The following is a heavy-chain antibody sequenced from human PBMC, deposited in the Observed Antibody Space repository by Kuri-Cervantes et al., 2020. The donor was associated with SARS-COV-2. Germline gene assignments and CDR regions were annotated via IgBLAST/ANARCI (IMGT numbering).Heavy chain of an antibody. CDR1: GGSISSSSYY. D-gene: IGHD6-19*01. J-gene: IGHJ6*02. V-gene: IGHV4-39*01. CDR3: ARGVGAAVAGTLITIYYYYGMDV. Sequence: ESLKISCTVSGGSISSSSYYWGWIRQPPGKGLEWIGGIYYSGSTYYNPSLKSRVTISVDTSKNQFSLKLSSVTAADTAVYYCARGVGAAVAGTLITIYYYYGMDVWGQGTTVTVSS. CDR2: IYYSGST.